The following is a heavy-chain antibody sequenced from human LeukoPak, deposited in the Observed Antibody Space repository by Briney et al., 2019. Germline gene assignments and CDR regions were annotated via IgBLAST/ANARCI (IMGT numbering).Heavy chain of an antibody. CDR2: ISGSGGDT. J-gene: IGHJ4*02. V-gene: IGHV3-23*01. D-gene: IGHD4-17*01. CDR1: GFPFSTYA. Sequence: QTGGSLRLSCAASGFPFSTYAMSWVRQAPGKGLEWVSVISGSGGDTYYADSVKGRLTISGDNSKNTVYLQMNSLRAEDTALYYCAKGGVYGDYYFDYWGQGTLVTVSS. CDR3: AKGGVYGDYYFDY.